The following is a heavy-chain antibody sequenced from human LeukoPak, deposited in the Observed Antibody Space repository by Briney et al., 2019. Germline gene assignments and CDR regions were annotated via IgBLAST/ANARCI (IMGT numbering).Heavy chain of an antibody. CDR3: AKDLDSSGWYNFDY. V-gene: IGHV3-23*01. CDR2: ISGSGGST. Sequence: GGSLRLFCAASGFTFSSYAMSWVRQAPGKGLEWVSAISGSGGSTYYADSVKGRFTISRDNSKNTLYLQMNSLRAEDTAVYYCAKDLDSSGWYNFDYWGQVTLVTVFS. J-gene: IGHJ4*02. D-gene: IGHD6-19*01. CDR1: GFTFSSYA.